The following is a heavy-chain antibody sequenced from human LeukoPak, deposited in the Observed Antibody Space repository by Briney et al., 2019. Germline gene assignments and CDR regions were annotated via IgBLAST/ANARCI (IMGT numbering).Heavy chain of an antibody. CDR2: IYYSGST. Sequence: PSETLSLTCTVSGGSISSSSYYWGWIRQPPGRGLEWIGSIYYSGSTYYNPSLKSRVTISVDTSKNQFSLKLSSVTAADTAVYYCARVIAPYYDILTGYREDAFDIWGQGTMVTVSS. CDR1: GGSISSSSYY. CDR3: ARVIAPYYDILTGYREDAFDI. V-gene: IGHV4-39*07. J-gene: IGHJ3*02. D-gene: IGHD3-9*01.